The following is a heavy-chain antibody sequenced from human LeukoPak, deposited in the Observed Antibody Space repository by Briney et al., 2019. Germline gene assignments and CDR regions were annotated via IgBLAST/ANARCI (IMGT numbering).Heavy chain of an antibody. Sequence: GESLRISCKGSGYRFTSYWISWVRQMRGKGLEWMGRVDPSDSHTKYSPSFQGHVTISADKSISTAYLQWSSMKASDTAMYYCARHVYCSSTSCYAAFDIWGQGTMVTVSS. V-gene: IGHV5-10-1*01. D-gene: IGHD2-2*01. CDR1: GYRFTSYW. J-gene: IGHJ3*02. CDR3: ARHVYCSSTSCYAAFDI. CDR2: VDPSDSHT.